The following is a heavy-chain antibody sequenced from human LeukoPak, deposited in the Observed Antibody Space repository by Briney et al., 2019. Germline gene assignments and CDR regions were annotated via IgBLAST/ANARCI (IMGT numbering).Heavy chain of an antibody. Sequence: GGSLRLSCAASGFTFSSYGMHWVRQAPGKGLEWVAFIRYDGSNKYYADSVEGRFTISRDNSKNTLYLQMNSLRAEDTAVYYCAKFLAAANFDYWGQGTLVTVSS. CDR1: GFTFSSYG. CDR2: IRYDGSNK. J-gene: IGHJ4*02. D-gene: IGHD6-13*01. CDR3: AKFLAAANFDY. V-gene: IGHV3-30*02.